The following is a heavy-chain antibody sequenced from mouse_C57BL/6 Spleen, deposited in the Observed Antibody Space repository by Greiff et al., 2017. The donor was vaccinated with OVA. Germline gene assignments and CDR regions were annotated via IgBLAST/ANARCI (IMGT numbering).Heavy chain of an antibody. D-gene: IGHD1-1*01. CDR3: TRWGYGSSLFAY. J-gene: IGHJ3*01. CDR2: IDPETGGT. Sequence: QVQLQQSGAELVRPGASVTLSCKASGYTFTDYEMHWVKQTPVHGLEWIGAIDPETGGTAYNQKFKGKAILTADTSSSTAYMELRSLTSEDSAVYYCTRWGYGSSLFAYWGQGTLVTVSA. CDR1: GYTFTDYE. V-gene: IGHV1-15*01.